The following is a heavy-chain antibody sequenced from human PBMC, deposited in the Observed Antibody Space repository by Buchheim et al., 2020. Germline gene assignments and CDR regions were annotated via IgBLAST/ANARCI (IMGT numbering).Heavy chain of an antibody. CDR2: ISYEGSNK. J-gene: IGHJ4*02. V-gene: IGHV3-30*04. CDR1: GFTFSSYA. Sequence: QVQLVESGGGVVQPGRSLRLSCAASGFTFSSYAMHWVRQAPGKGLEWVAVISYEGSNKYYADSVKGRFTISRDNSKNTLYLQMNSLRAEDTAVYYCARSYYYGSGSYPDYWGQGTL. CDR3: ARSYYYGSGSYPDY. D-gene: IGHD3-10*01.